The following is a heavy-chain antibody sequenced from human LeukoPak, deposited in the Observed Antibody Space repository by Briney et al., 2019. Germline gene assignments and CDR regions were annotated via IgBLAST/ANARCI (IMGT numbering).Heavy chain of an antibody. Sequence: GGSLRLSCAASGFTFSSHGMSWVRQAPGKGLEWVSTISGSGDNTCYADSVKGRFTISRDNSKNTLYLQMNSLRAEDTAVYYCAKDRNYDITGDYWGQGTLVTVSS. CDR1: GFTFSSHG. D-gene: IGHD3-9*01. J-gene: IGHJ4*02. CDR2: ISGSGDNT. CDR3: AKDRNYDITGDY. V-gene: IGHV3-23*01.